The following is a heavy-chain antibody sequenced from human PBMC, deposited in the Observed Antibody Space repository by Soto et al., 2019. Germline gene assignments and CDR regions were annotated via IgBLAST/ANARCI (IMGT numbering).Heavy chain of an antibody. V-gene: IGHV3-23*01. Sequence: LRLSCAASGFTFSSYAMSWVRQAPGKGLEWVSATSGSGGSTYYADSVKGRFTISRDNSKNTLYLQMNSLRAEDTAVYYCAKSGYYDSSGYYFGYWGQGTLVTVSS. D-gene: IGHD3-22*01. CDR3: AKSGYYDSSGYYFGY. CDR1: GFTFSSYA. CDR2: TSGSGGST. J-gene: IGHJ4*02.